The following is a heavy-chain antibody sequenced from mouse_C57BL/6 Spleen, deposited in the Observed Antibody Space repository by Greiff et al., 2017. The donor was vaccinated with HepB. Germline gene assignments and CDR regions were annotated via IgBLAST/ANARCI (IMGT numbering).Heavy chain of an antibody. Sequence: VKLMESGAELVKPGASVKISCKASGYAFSSYWMNWVKQRPGKGLEWIGQIYPGDGDTNYNGKFKGKATLTADKSSSTAYMQLSSLTSEDSAVYFCARFLYYYGSSPFDYWGQGTTLTVSS. V-gene: IGHV1-80*01. CDR2: IYPGDGDT. CDR1: GYAFSSYW. D-gene: IGHD1-1*01. CDR3: ARFLYYYGSSPFDY. J-gene: IGHJ2*01.